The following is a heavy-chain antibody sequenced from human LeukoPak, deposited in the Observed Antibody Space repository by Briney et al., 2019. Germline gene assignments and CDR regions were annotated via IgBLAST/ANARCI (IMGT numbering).Heavy chain of an antibody. Sequence: SETLSLTCTVSGGSISSYYWSWIRQPPGKGLEWIGYIYYSGSTNYNPSLKSRVTISVDTSKNQFSLKLSSVTAADTAVYYCARDCTEDNNYDFWSGYYGYYYMDVWGKGTTVTVSS. CDR1: GGSISSYY. J-gene: IGHJ6*03. CDR3: ARDCTEDNNYDFWSGYYGYYYMDV. D-gene: IGHD3-3*01. V-gene: IGHV4-59*12. CDR2: IYYSGST.